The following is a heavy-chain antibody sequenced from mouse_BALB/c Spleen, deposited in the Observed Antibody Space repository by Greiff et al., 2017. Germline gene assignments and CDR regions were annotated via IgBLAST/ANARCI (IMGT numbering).Heavy chain of an antibody. D-gene: IGHD2-3*01. CDR2: IWAGGST. Sequence: VQLQESGPGLVAPSQSLSITCTVSGFSLTSYGVHWVRQPPGKGLEWLGVIWAGGSTNYNSALMSRLSISKDNSKSQVFLKMNSLQTDDTAMYYCARDRGDGFFAYWGQGTLVTVSA. V-gene: IGHV2-9*02. J-gene: IGHJ3*01. CDR3: ARDRGDGFFAY. CDR1: GFSLTSYG.